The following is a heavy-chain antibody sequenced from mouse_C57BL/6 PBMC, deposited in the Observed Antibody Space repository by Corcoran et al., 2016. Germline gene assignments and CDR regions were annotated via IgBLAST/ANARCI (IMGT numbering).Heavy chain of an antibody. CDR2: IYPRSGNT. CDR3: ARDYDGDVPYAMDY. CDR1: GYTFTSYG. D-gene: IGHD2-4*01. V-gene: IGHV1-81*01. J-gene: IGHJ4*01. Sequence: QVQLQQSGVELARPGASVKLSCKASGYTFTSYGISWVKQRTGQGLEWIGEIYPRSGNTYYNEKFKGKATLTADKSSSTAYMELRSLTSEDSAVYFCARDYDGDVPYAMDYWGQGTSVTVSS.